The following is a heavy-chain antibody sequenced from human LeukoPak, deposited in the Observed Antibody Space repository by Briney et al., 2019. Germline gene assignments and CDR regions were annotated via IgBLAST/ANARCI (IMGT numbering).Heavy chain of an antibody. CDR3: ARDALIAVAGLDY. V-gene: IGHV3-48*04. CDR2: ISSSSSTI. D-gene: IGHD6-19*01. Sequence: GGSLRLSCAASGFTFSSYSMNWVRQAPGKGLDWVSYISSSSSTIYYADSVKGRFTISRDNAKNSLYLQMNSLRAEDTAVYYCARDALIAVAGLDYWGQGTLVTVSS. CDR1: GFTFSSYS. J-gene: IGHJ4*02.